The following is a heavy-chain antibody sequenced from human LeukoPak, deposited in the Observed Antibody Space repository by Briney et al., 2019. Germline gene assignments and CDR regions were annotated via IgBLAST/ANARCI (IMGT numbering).Heavy chain of an antibody. V-gene: IGHV3-30*02. CDR2: IRYDGSNK. CDR3: AKDFGVVEWELLADP. Sequence: GGSLRLSCAASGFTFSSYGMHWVRQAPGMGLEWVAFIRYDGSNKYYADSVKGRFTISRDNSKNTPYLQMNSLRAEDTAVYYCAKDFGVVEWELLADPWGQGTLVTVSS. D-gene: IGHD1-26*01. J-gene: IGHJ5*02. CDR1: GFTFSSYG.